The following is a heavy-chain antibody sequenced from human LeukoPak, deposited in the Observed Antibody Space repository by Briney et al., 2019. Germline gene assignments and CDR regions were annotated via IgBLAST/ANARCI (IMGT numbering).Heavy chain of an antibody. CDR3: ARGLAGTGGDAFDI. Sequence: EASVKVSCKASGGTFSSYAISWVRQAPGQGLEWMGGIIPIFGTANYAQKFQGRVTITADESTSTAYMELSSLRSEDTAVYYCARGLAGTGGDAFDIWGQGTMVTVSS. V-gene: IGHV1-69*13. CDR1: GGTFSSYA. J-gene: IGHJ3*02. CDR2: IIPIFGTA. D-gene: IGHD6-19*01.